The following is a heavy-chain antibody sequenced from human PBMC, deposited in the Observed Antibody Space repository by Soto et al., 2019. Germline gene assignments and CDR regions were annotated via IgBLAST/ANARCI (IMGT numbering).Heavy chain of an antibody. Sequence: EVQLVESGGGLVQPGGSLRLSCAASGFTFSSYWMHWVRQAPGKGLVWVSRIRTDGSTTCYADSVKGRFTISRDNAKNTRYLQMNSLRAEDTAVYYCSRTLFSCAWDFEYWGQGTLVTVSS. D-gene: IGHD2-15*01. V-gene: IGHV3-74*01. CDR1: GFTFSSYW. CDR2: IRTDGSTT. CDR3: SRTLFSCAWDFEY. J-gene: IGHJ4*02.